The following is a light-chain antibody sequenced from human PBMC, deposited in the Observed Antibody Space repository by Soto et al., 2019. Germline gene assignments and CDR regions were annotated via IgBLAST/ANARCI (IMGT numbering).Light chain of an antibody. CDR2: GAS. J-gene: IGKJ4*01. Sequence: EIVLTQSPGTLSLSPGDRATLSCRASQSVSSSYLAWYQQKPGQAPRLLINGASSRATGITDRFSGSGSGTDFTLTISRLEPDDFAVYYCQHYGTSPAFGVGTKVEIK. CDR1: QSVSSSY. CDR3: QHYGTSPA. V-gene: IGKV3-20*01.